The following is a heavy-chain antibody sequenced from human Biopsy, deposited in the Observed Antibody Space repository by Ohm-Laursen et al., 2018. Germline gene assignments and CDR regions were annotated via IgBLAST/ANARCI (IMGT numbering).Heavy chain of an antibody. CDR2: ISSTSSDI. V-gene: IGHV3-11*01. CDR1: GFRFSDYY. Sequence: GSLRLSCTASGFRFSDYYMSWIRQAPGKGLAWLSYISSTSSDIAYADSVQGRFTISRDNAQNSLLLQMNSLRVEDTAIYHCVMTAGRGGGDSWGQGTLVTVSS. D-gene: IGHD6-25*01. J-gene: IGHJ4*02. CDR3: VMTAGRGGGDS.